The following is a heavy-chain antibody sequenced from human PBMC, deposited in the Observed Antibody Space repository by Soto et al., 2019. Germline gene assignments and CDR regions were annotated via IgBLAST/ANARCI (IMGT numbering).Heavy chain of an antibody. V-gene: IGHV3-21*01. CDR1: GFTFSSYS. CDR2: ISSSSSYI. J-gene: IGHJ4*02. D-gene: IGHD2-2*01. CDR3: ARVVCSSTSCYAPYFDY. Sequence: GGSLSLSCAASGFTFSSYSMNWVRQAPGKGLEWVSSISSSSSYIYYADSVKGRFTISRDNAKNSLYLQMNSLRAEDTAVYYCARVVCSSTSCYAPYFDYWGQGTLVTVSS.